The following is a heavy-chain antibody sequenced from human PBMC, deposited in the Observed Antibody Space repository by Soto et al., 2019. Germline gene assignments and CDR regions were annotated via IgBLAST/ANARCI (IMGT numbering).Heavy chain of an antibody. CDR2: ISGSGGST. D-gene: IGHD3-16*01. V-gene: IGHV3-23*01. Sequence: VGSLTISCASSGFTFSSYAMSWVRQVPGKGLEWVSAISGSGGSTYYADSVKGRFTISRDNSKNTLYLQMNSLRAEDTAVYYCAKGVTRPTPLGDYWGQGTLVTVSS. J-gene: IGHJ4*02. CDR3: AKGVTRPTPLGDY. CDR1: GFTFSSYA.